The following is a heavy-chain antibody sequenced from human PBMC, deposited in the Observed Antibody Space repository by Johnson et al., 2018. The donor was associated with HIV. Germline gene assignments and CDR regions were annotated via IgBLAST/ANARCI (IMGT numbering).Heavy chain of an antibody. D-gene: IGHD3-3*01. J-gene: IGHJ3*02. Sequence: VQVVESGGGVVQPGRSLRLSCAASGFTFSSYAMHWVRQAPGKGLEWVAVISYDGSNKYYADSVKGRFTISRDNSKNTLYLQMNSLRAEDTAVYYCARVWDYNFWSGQQSRHAFDIWGQGTMVTVSS. CDR3: ARVWDYNFWSGQQSRHAFDI. CDR1: GFTFSSYA. V-gene: IGHV3-30-3*01. CDR2: ISYDGSNK.